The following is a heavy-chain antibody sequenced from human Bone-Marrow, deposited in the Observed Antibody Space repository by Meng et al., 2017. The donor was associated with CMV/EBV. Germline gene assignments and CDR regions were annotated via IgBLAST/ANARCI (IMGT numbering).Heavy chain of an antibody. V-gene: IGHV4-4*02. CDR3: AREQEEYYDFWSGRRGYGMDV. D-gene: IGHD3-3*01. CDR1: GGSISSSNW. CDR2: IYHSGST. Sequence: SEPLSLTCAVSGGSISSSNWWSWVRQPPGKGLEWIGEIYHSGSTNYNPSLKSRVTISVDKSKNQFSLKLSSVTAADTAVYYCAREQEEYYDFWSGRRGYGMDVWGQGTTVTVSS. J-gene: IGHJ6*02.